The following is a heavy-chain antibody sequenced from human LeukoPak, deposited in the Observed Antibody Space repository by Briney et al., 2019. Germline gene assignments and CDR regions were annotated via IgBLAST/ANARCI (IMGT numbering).Heavy chain of an antibody. V-gene: IGHV3-30*18. CDR3: AKENRRGSSGWYGGNYYYGMDV. Sequence: GGSLRLSCADSGFTFDSYAMHWVRQAAGKGLEWVAVISYEGSREYYAESVKGRFTISRDNSKSTLYLHMNSLRAEDTAVYYCAKENRRGSSGWYGGNYYYGMDVWGQGTTVTVSS. CDR2: ISYEGSRE. CDR1: GFTFDSYA. D-gene: IGHD6-19*01. J-gene: IGHJ6*02.